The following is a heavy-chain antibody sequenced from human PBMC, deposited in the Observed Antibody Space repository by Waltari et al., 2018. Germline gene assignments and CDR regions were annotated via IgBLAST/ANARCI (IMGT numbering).Heavy chain of an antibody. CDR1: GGSFRGYY. CDR2: INHSGST. D-gene: IGHD3-3*01. J-gene: IGHJ4*02. V-gene: IGHV4-34*01. CDR3: ARGRRYYDFWSGYFDY. Sequence: QVQLQQWGAGLLKPSEPLSLTCAVYGGSFRGYYWSWIRQPPGKGLEWIGEINHSGSTNYNPSLKSRVTISVDTSKNQFSLKLSSVTAADTAVYYCARGRRYYDFWSGYFDYWGQGTLVTVSS.